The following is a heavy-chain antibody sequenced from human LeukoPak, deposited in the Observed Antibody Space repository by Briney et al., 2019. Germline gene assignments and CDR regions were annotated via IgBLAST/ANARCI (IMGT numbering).Heavy chain of an antibody. D-gene: IGHD3-3*01. J-gene: IGHJ4*02. V-gene: IGHV3-7*01. CDR2: ISQDGGEK. CDR1: GFSLTTHW. Sequence: GGALRLSLAASGFSLTTHWMNWLRQAPGKGREGVASISQDGGEKKYVDSVRGRFTISRERPRNSLSLQMNSLRAEETAVYYCVSAYASYDFWSGYEFFDFWGQGTLVTVSS. CDR3: VSAYASYDFWSGYEFFDF.